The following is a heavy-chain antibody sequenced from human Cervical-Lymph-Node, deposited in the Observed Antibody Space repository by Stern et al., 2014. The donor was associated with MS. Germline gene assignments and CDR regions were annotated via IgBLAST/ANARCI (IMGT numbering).Heavy chain of an antibody. D-gene: IGHD6-19*01. CDR2: ISHGGTT. Sequence: QLQLQESGPGLVKPSETLSLTCTLSGDSISHNTFYWGFIRQAPGKGLEWIGSISHGGTTFSTPSLKSRVAFSVDPSKKQFSLKLNSVTAADTAVYYCARRGAGWPNWNFDLWGRGTLVIVSS. CDR3: ARRGAGWPNWNFDL. J-gene: IGHJ2*01. CDR1: GDSISHNTFY. V-gene: IGHV4-39*01.